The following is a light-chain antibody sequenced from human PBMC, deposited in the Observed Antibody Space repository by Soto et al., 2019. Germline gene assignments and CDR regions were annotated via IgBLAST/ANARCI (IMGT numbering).Light chain of an antibody. Sequence: QFVLTQPPSTSGTPGQRVTISCSGSSPKNGTNTVFWYQQLPGAAPKLLIYSDNQRPSGVPARFSGSNSGTSASLAISGLQSEDEADYFCAAWDVSLMVFGGGTKVTVL. CDR2: SDN. J-gene: IGLJ2*01. CDR3: AAWDVSLMV. CDR1: SPKNGTNT. V-gene: IGLV1-44*01.